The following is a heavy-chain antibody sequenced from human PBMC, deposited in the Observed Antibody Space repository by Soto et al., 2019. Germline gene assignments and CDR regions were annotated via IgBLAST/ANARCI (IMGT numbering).Heavy chain of an antibody. V-gene: IGHV3-23*01. J-gene: IGHJ6*03. CDR2: ISGSGDST. CDR3: AKSSTWAHYYYMDV. D-gene: IGHD2-2*01. Sequence: ASELKCRDHAIRRVSKATGKGLEWVSVISGSGDSTNYADSVKDRFTISRDNSKNSLYLQMNSLRVEDTAVYYCAKSSTWAHYYYMDVWGKGTTVTVSS. CDR1: ELKCRDHA.